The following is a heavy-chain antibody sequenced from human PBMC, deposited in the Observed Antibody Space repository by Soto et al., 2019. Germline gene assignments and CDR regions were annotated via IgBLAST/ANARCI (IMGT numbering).Heavy chain of an antibody. CDR2: INPSGGST. CDR1: GYTFTIYY. D-gene: IGHD6-19*01. CDR3: ARASVEVAGWEGFGY. J-gene: IGHJ4*02. V-gene: IGHV1-46*03. Sequence: ASVKVSCKASGYTFTIYYMHWVLQAPGQGLEWMGIINPSGGSTSYAQKFQGRVTMTRDTSTSTVYMELSSLRSEDTAVYYCARASVEVAGWEGFGYWAQVTVVSVSS.